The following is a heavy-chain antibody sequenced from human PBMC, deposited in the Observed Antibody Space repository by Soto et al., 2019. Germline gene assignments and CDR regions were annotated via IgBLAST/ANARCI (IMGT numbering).Heavy chain of an antibody. J-gene: IGHJ4*02. Sequence: QVQLVESGGGVVQPGRSLRLSCAASGFTFSSYGMHWVRQAPGKGLEWVAIISYDGSNKYYADSVKGRFTISRDNSKNTLYLQMNSLRAEDTAVYYCARDRNPFIPAASFDYWGQGTLVTVSS. CDR3: ARDRNPFIPAASFDY. CDR2: ISYDGSNK. V-gene: IGHV3-30-3*01. CDR1: GFTFSSYG. D-gene: IGHD2-2*01.